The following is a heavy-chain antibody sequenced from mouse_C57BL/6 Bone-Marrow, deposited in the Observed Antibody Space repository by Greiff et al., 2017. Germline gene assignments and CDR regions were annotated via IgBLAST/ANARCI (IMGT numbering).Heavy chain of an antibody. J-gene: IGHJ2*01. CDR3: AREEPFYFDY. CDR1: GYTFTSYW. V-gene: IGHV1-69*01. Sequence: QVQLQQPGAELVMPGASVKLSCKASGYTFTSYWMHWVKQRPGQGLEWIGEIDPSDSYTNYNQKFKGKSTLTVDKSSSTAYMQLSSLTSEDAAVYYCAREEPFYFDYWGQGTTLTVSS. CDR2: IDPSDSYT.